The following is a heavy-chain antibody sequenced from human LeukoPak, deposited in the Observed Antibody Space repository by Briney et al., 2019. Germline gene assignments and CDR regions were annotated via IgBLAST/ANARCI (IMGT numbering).Heavy chain of an antibody. V-gene: IGHV4-34*01. CDR1: GGSFSGYY. J-gene: IGHJ4*02. Sequence: PSETLSLTCAVYGGSFSGYYWSWIRQPPGKGLEWIGEINHSGSTNYNPSLKSRVTISVDTSKNQFSLKLSSVTAADTAVYYCARHAPPKDFWSGSNLYYFDYWGQGTLVTVSS. CDR3: ARHAPPKDFWSGSNLYYFDY. CDR2: INHSGST. D-gene: IGHD3-3*01.